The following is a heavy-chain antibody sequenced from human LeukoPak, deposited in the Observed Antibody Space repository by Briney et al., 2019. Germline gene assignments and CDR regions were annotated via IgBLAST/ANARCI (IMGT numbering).Heavy chain of an antibody. J-gene: IGHJ4*02. CDR3: AKDRIYSNYFDY. Sequence: PGGSLRLSCAASGFTFSSYSMNWVRQAPGKGLEWVSAISGSGGSTYYADSVKGRFTISRDNSKNTLYLQMNSLRAEDTAVYYCAKDRIYSNYFDYWGQGTLVTVSS. CDR1: GFTFSSYS. V-gene: IGHV3-23*01. D-gene: IGHD4-11*01. CDR2: ISGSGGST.